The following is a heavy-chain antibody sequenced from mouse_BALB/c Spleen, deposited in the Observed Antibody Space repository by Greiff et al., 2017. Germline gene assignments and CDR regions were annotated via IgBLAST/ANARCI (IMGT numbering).Heavy chain of an antibody. V-gene: IGHV1-14*01. CDR2: INPYNDGT. J-gene: IGHJ4*01. CDR1: GYTFTSYV. Sequence: EVQVVESGPELVKPGASVKMSCKASGYTFTSYVMHWVKQKPGQGLEWIGYINPYNDGTKYNEKFKGKATLTSDKSSSTAYMELSSLTSEDSAVYYCARIEAYYRYDDAMDYWGQGTSVTVSS. CDR3: ARIEAYYRYDDAMDY. D-gene: IGHD2-14*01.